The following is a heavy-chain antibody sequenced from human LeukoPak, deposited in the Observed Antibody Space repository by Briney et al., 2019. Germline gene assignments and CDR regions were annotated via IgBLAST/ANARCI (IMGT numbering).Heavy chain of an antibody. CDR1: GGSISSSNW. D-gene: IGHD3-10*01. V-gene: IGHV4-4*02. J-gene: IGHJ4*02. CDR3: ARDRGVRGNLDY. CDR2: IYHSGST. Sequence: SGTLSHTCAVSGGSISSSNWWSWVRQPPGKGLEWIGEIYHSGSTNYNPSLKSRVTISVDKTKNQFSLKLSSVTAADTAVYYCARDRGVRGNLDYWGQGTLVTVSS.